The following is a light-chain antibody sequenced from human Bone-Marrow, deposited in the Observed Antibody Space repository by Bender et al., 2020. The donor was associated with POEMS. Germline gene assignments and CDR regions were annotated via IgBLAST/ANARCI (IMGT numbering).Light chain of an antibody. V-gene: IGLV3-1*01. CDR2: LDT. J-gene: IGLJ2*01. CDR1: NLERKY. Sequence: SSALTQPPSLSVSPGQSVDLHCSGENLERKYVCWYQQTPAQPPVLVLYLDTKRPSGIPERFSGSNSGNTATLTISGTQAMDEADYYCQAWDSSTVVFGGGTKLTVL. CDR3: QAWDSSTVV.